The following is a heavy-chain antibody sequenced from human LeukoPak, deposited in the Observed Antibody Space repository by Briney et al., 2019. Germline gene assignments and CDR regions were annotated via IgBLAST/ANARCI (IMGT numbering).Heavy chain of an antibody. CDR1: GGSISSYY. V-gene: IGHV4-59*01. CDR2: IYDSGST. J-gene: IGHJ4*02. Sequence: PSETLSLTCTVSGGSISSYYWSWIRQPPGKGLEWIGYIYDSGSTKYNPSLKSRVTISVDTSKNQFSLELSSVTAADTAVYYCARVVDHGYSDYWGLGTLVTVSS. D-gene: IGHD5-24*01. CDR3: ARVVDHGYSDY.